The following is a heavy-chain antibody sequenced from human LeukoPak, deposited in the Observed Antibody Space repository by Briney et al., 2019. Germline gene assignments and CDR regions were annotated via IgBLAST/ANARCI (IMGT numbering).Heavy chain of an antibody. CDR1: GGTLSSYP. D-gene: IGHD3-9*01. CDR2: IIIPISGAT. V-gene: IGHV1-69*06. CDR3: ASGGDILTGYYNGPSDNWFDP. J-gene: IGHJ5*02. Sequence: GSSVKVSCKASGGTLSSYPISWVRQAPGQGLEWMGGIIIPISGATNYAHQFQGRVTITADKSRSTAYMELSSLRSEDTAVSFCASGGDILTGYYNGPSDNWFDPWGQGTLVTVSS.